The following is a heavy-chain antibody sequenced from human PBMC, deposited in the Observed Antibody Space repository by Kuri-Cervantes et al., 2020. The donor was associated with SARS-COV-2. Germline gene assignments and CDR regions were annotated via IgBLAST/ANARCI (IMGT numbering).Heavy chain of an antibody. CDR1: GYTFTSYY. D-gene: IGHD2-2*01. CDR3: AREDIVVVPAYYDDAFDI. Sequence: ASVKVSCKASGYTFTSYYMHWVRQAPGQGLEWMGIINPSGVSTSYAQKFQGRVTMARDTSTSTVYMELSSLRSEDTAVYYCAREDIVVVPAYYDDAFDIWGQGTMVTVSS. J-gene: IGHJ3*02. CDR2: INPSGVST. V-gene: IGHV1-46*01.